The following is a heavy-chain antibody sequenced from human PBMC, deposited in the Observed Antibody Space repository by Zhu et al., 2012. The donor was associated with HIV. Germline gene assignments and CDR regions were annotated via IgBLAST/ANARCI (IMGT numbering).Heavy chain of an antibody. D-gene: IGHD3-10*01. CDR1: GGSISSYY. CDR3: ARLYGSGSFDN. CDR2: INTSGST. V-gene: IGHV4-4*07. J-gene: IGHJ4*02. Sequence: QVQLQESGPGLVKPSETLSLTCTVSGGSISSYYWSWIRQPAGKGLEWIGRINTSGSTNYSPSLKSRVTMSVDSSENQFSLKLNPVTAADTAVYYCARLYGSGSFDNWGQGTLVTVSS.